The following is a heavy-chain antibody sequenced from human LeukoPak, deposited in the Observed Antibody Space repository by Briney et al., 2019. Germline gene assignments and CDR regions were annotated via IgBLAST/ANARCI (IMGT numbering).Heavy chain of an antibody. Sequence: ASVKVSCKASGYTFTSYYMHWVRQAPGQGLEWMGWINPNSGGTNYAQKFQGRVTMTRDTSISTAYMELSRLRSDDTAVYYCARGDGDYVRFRYFQHWGQGTLVTVSS. CDR1: GYTFTSYY. CDR2: INPNSGGT. V-gene: IGHV1-2*02. J-gene: IGHJ1*01. D-gene: IGHD4-17*01. CDR3: ARGDGDYVRFRYFQH.